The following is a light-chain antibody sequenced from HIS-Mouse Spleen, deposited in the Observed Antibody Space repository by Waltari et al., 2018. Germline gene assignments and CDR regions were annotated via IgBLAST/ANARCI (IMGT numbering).Light chain of an antibody. Sequence: QSALTQPPSASGSPGPSVTISCTGTSRDVGGDNYVSWYQQHPGKAPKLMIYEVSKRPSGVPDRFSGSKSGNTASLTVSGLQAEDEADYYCSSYAGSNNLVFGGGTKLTVL. CDR1: SRDVGGDNY. V-gene: IGLV2-8*01. CDR3: SSYAGSNNLV. CDR2: EVS. J-gene: IGLJ2*01.